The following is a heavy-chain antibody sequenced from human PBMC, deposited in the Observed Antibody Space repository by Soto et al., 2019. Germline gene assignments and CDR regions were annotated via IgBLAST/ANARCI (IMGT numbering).Heavy chain of an antibody. V-gene: IGHV4-4*07. Sequence: QVQLQESGPGLVEPSETLSLTCTVSGDSMSSYYWSWIRQSAEKGLEWIGRISATGTTISIPSLKSRITLSVDTSEDQFSLNLTFVTAADAAVYFCARDQSEAADFWGQGTVVTVS. CDR1: GDSMSSYY. J-gene: IGHJ3*01. CDR2: ISATGTT. CDR3: ARDQSEAADF.